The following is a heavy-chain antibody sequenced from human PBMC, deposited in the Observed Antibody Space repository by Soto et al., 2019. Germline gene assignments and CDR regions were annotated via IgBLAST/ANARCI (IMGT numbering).Heavy chain of an antibody. CDR1: GYAFTTYG. CDR2: ISAHNGNT. Sequence: QVHLVQSGAEVKKPGASVKVSCQGSGYAFTTYGITWVRQAPGQGLAWMGWISAHNGNTNYAQKLQGRVTVTRDTSTSTAYMELRSLRYDDTAVDYCERGRYGDYWGQGALVTVSS. V-gene: IGHV1-18*01. J-gene: IGHJ4*02. CDR3: ERGRYGDY. D-gene: IGHD1-1*01.